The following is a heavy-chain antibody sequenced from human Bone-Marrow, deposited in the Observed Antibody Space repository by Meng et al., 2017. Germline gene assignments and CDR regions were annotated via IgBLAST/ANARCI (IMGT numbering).Heavy chain of an antibody. D-gene: IGHD4-17*01. Sequence: ASVKVSCKASGYTFTSYYMHWVRQAPGQGLEWMGIINPSGGSTSYAQKFQGRVTMTRDTSTSTVYMELSSLRSEDTAVYYCARALPYGDLTWRYYYYGMDVWGQGTTVTVSS. CDR3: ARALPYGDLTWRYYYYGMDV. CDR1: GYTFTSYY. J-gene: IGHJ6*02. V-gene: IGHV1-46*01. CDR2: INPSGGST.